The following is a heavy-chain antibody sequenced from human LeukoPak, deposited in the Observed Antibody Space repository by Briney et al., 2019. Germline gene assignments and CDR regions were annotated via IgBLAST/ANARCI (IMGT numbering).Heavy chain of an antibody. Sequence: GGSLRLSCAASGFTFSSYAMSCVRQAPGGGLEWVSAISGSGGSTYYADSVKGRFTISRDNSKNTLYLQMNSLRAEDTAVYYCAKAYPYYDFWSGYYDYWGQGTLVTVSS. CDR1: GFTFSSYA. CDR2: ISGSGGST. CDR3: AKAYPYYDFWSGYYDY. D-gene: IGHD3-3*01. J-gene: IGHJ4*02. V-gene: IGHV3-23*01.